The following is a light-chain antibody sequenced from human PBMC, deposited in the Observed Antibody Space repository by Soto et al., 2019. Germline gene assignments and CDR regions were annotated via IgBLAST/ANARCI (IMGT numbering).Light chain of an antibody. Sequence: ELVLTQSPATLSVSPGERATLSCRASQRVGSNYLAWYQQKPGQAPRLLIYGISARATGIPDRFSGSGSGTEFTLTIGSLQSEDFAIYYCQQYTSWPITFGQGTRLEIK. V-gene: IGKV3-15*01. CDR3: QQYTSWPIT. J-gene: IGKJ5*01. CDR1: QRVGSN. CDR2: GIS.